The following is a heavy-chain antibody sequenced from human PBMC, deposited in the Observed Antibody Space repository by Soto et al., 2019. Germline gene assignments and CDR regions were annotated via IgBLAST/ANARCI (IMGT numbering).Heavy chain of an antibody. CDR2: IDYIGNT. J-gene: IGHJ4*02. CDR1: GASISSSGYY. D-gene: IGHD3-16*01. Sequence: QVQLQESGPGLVSPWGTLSLTCTVSGASISSSGYYWGWIRQAPGKGLEWIGSIDYIGNTYYNPSLQSRVSVSVDTSKNQISLQLNSVTAADTAVHYCVRGGLRYQQSSYYLDVWGQGTLVTVSS. V-gene: IGHV4-39*01. CDR3: VRGGLRYQQSSYYLDV.